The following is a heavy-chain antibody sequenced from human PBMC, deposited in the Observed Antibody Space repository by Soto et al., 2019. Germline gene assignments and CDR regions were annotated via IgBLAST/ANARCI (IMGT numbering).Heavy chain of an antibody. CDR1: GDSISSGGYY. CDR2: IYSSGST. CDR3: ARGLRGEMRGSGSRPPFDY. D-gene: IGHD3-10*01. V-gene: IGHV4-31*01. Sequence: QVQLQESGPGLVKPSQTLSLTCTVSGDSISSGGYYWSWIRQHPGKGLEWIGYIYSSGSTYYNPNHHSPPTITVDTSRNQFSLKLDSVTAADTAVYVCARGLRGEMRGSGSRPPFDYWGQGTLVTVSS. J-gene: IGHJ4*02.